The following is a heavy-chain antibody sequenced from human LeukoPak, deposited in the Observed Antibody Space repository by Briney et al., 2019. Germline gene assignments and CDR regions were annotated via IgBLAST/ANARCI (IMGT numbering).Heavy chain of an antibody. V-gene: IGHV4-34*01. CDR1: GGSFSGYY. D-gene: IGHD6-19*01. J-gene: IGHJ4*02. CDR2: INHSGST. Sequence: SETLSLTCAVYGGSFSGYYWSWIRQPPGKGLEWIGEINHSGSTNYNPSLKSRVTISVDTSKNQFSLKLSSVTAADTAVYYCARGSTLAVPGPVHDYWGQGTLVTVSS. CDR3: ARGSTLAVPGPVHDY.